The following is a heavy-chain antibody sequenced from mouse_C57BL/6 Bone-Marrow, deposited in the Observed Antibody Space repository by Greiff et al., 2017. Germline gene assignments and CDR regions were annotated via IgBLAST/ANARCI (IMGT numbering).Heavy chain of an antibody. V-gene: IGHV2-2*01. D-gene: IGHD2-5*01. CDR3: ASLYSNYGGFAY. J-gene: IGHJ3*01. Sequence: VKLMESGPGLVQPSQSLSITCTVSGFSLTSYGVHWVRQSPGKGLEWLGVIWSGGSTDYNAAFISRLSISKDNSKSQVFFKMNILQADDTAIYYCASLYSNYGGFAYWGQGTLVTVSA. CDR2: IWSGGST. CDR1: GFSLTSYG.